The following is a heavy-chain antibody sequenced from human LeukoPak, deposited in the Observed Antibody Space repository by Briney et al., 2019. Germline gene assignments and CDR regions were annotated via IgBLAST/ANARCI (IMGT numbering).Heavy chain of an antibody. CDR2: ISSSSSYI. D-gene: IGHD3-3*01. Sequence: PGGSLRLSCAASGFTFSSYSMNWVRQAPGKGLEWVSSISSSSSYIYYADSVKGRFTISRDNSKNTLYLQMNSLRAEDTAVYYCAKENDFWSGYYRHFDYWGQGTLVTVSS. CDR1: GFTFSSYS. V-gene: IGHV3-21*04. J-gene: IGHJ4*02. CDR3: AKENDFWSGYYRHFDY.